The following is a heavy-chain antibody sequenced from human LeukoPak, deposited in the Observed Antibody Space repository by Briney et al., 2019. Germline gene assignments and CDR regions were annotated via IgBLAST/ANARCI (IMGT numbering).Heavy chain of an antibody. D-gene: IGHD6-19*01. CDR2: INPNSGDT. Sequence: ASVKVSCKASGYTFTDCYMHWVRQAPGQGLEWMGWINPNSGDTNYVQKFQGRVTLTRDTSTSTAYMELSRLRSDDTAVYYCAKARQEVGIAVAGIFDYWGQGTLVTVSS. J-gene: IGHJ4*02. CDR3: AKARQEVGIAVAGIFDY. CDR1: GYTFTDCY. V-gene: IGHV1-2*02.